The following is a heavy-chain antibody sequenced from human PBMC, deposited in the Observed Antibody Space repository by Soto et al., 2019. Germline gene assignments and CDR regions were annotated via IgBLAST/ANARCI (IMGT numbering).Heavy chain of an antibody. Sequence: SETLSLTCAVYGGSISSNKWWSWVRQPPGKGLEWIGEIYHSGSTNYNPSLKSRVTISMDRSKNQVSLSLKSVTAADTAVYYCAREDSGAFFDFWGQGNLVTVSS. CDR2: IYHSGST. CDR3: AREDSGAFFDF. V-gene: IGHV4-4*02. CDR1: GGSISSNKW. J-gene: IGHJ4*02. D-gene: IGHD2-15*01.